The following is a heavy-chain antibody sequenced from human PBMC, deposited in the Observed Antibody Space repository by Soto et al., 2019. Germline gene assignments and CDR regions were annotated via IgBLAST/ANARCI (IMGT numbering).Heavy chain of an antibody. J-gene: IGHJ6*02. CDR2: ISAYNGNT. D-gene: IGHD6-6*01. Sequence: ASVKVSCKASGYTFTSYGISWVRQAPGQGLEWMGWISAYNGNTNYAQKLQGRVTMTTDTSTSTAYMELRSLRSDDTAVYYCARDRGATIAARPAALDYGMDVWGQGTTVTVSS. V-gene: IGHV1-18*04. CDR1: GYTFTSYG. CDR3: ARDRGATIAARPAALDYGMDV.